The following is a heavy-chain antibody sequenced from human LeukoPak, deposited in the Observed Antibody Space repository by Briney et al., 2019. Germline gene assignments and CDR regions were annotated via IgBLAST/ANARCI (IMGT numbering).Heavy chain of an antibody. CDR2: INPNSGGT. J-gene: IGHJ4*02. CDR1: GYTFTGYY. V-gene: IGHV1-2*02. D-gene: IGHD2-2*01. CDR3: ARGYCSSTSCRSSNHDY. Sequence: ASVKVSCKASGYTFTGYYMHWVRQAPRQGLEWMGWINPNSGGTNYAQKFQGRVTMTRDTSISTAYMELSRLRSDDTAVYYCARGYCSSTSCRSSNHDYWGQGTLVTVSS.